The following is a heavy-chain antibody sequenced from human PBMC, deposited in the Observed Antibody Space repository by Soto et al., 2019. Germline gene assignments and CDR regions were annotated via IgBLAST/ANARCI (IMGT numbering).Heavy chain of an antibody. CDR1: AASFSKYY. CDR3: ARDGDGRMTTNPYYYNGMDV. CDR2: IYFNGNT. Sequence: SETLSLTCTVSAASFSKYYWSWIRQPPGKGLEWIGYIYFNGNTNYNPSLKRRVTISIDTSKKQISLNLTSVTDADTAVYYCARDGDGRMTTNPYYYNGMDVWGPGTTVTVSS. V-gene: IGHV4-59*01. D-gene: IGHD4-4*01. J-gene: IGHJ6*02.